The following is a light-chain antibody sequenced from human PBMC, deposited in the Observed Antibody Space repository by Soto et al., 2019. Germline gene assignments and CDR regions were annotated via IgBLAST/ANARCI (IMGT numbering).Light chain of an antibody. V-gene: IGLV7-46*01. CDR1: TVAVTNGHY. Sequence: QAVVTQEPSLTVSPGGTVTLTCGSSTVAVTNGHYPYWFQQKPGQAPRTLIYDTTNRHFWTPARFSGSLLGGKAAMTLSGAQPEDEAEYYCLLSYNGPYVFGTGTKVTVL. J-gene: IGLJ1*01. CDR3: LLSYNGPYV. CDR2: DTT.